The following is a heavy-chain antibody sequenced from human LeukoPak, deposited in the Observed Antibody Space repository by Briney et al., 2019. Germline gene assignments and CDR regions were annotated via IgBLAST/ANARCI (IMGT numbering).Heavy chain of an antibody. D-gene: IGHD3-22*01. Sequence: PGGSLRLSCAASGFTFSSYGMHWVRQAPGKGLEWVAVIWYDGSNKYYADSVKGRFTISRDNSKNTLYLQMNSLRAEDTAVYYCARVSDYYDSSGYPTYYFDYWGQGTLVTVSS. CDR3: ARVSDYYDSSGYPTYYFDY. J-gene: IGHJ4*02. CDR2: IWYDGSNK. V-gene: IGHV3-33*08. CDR1: GFTFSSYG.